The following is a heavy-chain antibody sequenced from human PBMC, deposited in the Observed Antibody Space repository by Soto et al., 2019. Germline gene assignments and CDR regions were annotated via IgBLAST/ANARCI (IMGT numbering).Heavy chain of an antibody. Sequence: QITLKESGPTLVKPTQTLTLTCTFSGFSLSTSGVNMGWIRQPPGKALEWLALIYWDDDKRYSPSLKNRLTITKDTSKNQVVLTMTNMDPVDTATYYCAHRPAKGTAFGYWGQGTLVTVSS. J-gene: IGHJ4*02. CDR3: AHRPAKGTAFGY. CDR1: GFSLSTSGVN. CDR2: IYWDDDK. V-gene: IGHV2-5*02.